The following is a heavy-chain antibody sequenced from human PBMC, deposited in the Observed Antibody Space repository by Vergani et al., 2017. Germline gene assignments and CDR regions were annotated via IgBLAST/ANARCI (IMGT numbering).Heavy chain of an antibody. D-gene: IGHD1-1*01. CDR2: ISYDGTQK. J-gene: IGHJ1*01. CDR3: ATKSCGTPGCQIGYFME. V-gene: IGHV3-30*03. Sequence: QVHLVESGGGVVQPGRSLRLSCVVSGFTSSYYGMHWVRQAPGKGLEWVAVISYDGTQKYYAYSVKGRFTISRDNSKSTLYLQMNSLRTEDTAVYDCATKSCGTPGCQIGYFMEWGQGTLVTVSS. CDR1: GFTSSYYG.